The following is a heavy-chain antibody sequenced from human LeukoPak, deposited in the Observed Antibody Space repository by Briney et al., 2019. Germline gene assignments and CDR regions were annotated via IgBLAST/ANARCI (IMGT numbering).Heavy chain of an antibody. V-gene: IGHV3-30-3*01. D-gene: IGHD7-27*01. CDR1: GFTFSSYA. Sequence: GGSLGLSCAASGFTFSSYAMHWVRQAPGKGLEWVAVISYDGSNKYYADSVKGRFTISRDNSKNTLYLQMNSLRAEDTAVYYCARDSDATGVLDYWGQGTLVTVSS. CDR3: ARDSDATGVLDY. J-gene: IGHJ4*02. CDR2: ISYDGSNK.